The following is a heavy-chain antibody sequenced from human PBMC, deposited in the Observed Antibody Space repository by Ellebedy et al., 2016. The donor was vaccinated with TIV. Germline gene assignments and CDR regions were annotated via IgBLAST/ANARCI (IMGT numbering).Heavy chain of an antibody. V-gene: IGHV1-46*01. CDR2: INPSGGST. J-gene: IGHJ4*02. CDR1: GYTFTSYH. Sequence: AASVKVSCKASGYTFTSYHMQWVRQAPGQGLEWMGIINPSGGSTDYAQKFQGRVTMTRDTSTSTVYMELSSLRSGDTAVYYCARDQAEGRSSDYWGQGTLVTVSS. D-gene: IGHD6-13*01. CDR3: ARDQAEGRSSDY.